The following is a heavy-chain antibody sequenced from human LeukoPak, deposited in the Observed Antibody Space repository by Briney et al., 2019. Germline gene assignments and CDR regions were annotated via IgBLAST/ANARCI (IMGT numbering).Heavy chain of an antibody. J-gene: IGHJ6*02. D-gene: IGHD5-18*01. V-gene: IGHV1-58*02. CDR3: AAEGYASYYYVMDV. CDR2: IDVGSSNT. CDR1: GFTFTTSA. Sequence: TAVKVSCKASGFTFTTSAMQWVRQARGQRLEWIGGIDVGSSNTDYAQKFRERVTITRDMSTSTAYMELSSLRSEDTAVYYCAAEGYASYYYVMDVWGRGPTVTVSS.